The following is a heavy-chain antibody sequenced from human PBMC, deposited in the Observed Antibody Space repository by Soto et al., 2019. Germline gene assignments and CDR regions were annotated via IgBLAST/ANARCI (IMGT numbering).Heavy chain of an antibody. V-gene: IGHV1-69*13. CDR1: GGTFSGYA. D-gene: IGHD3-3*01. CDR2: IIPIFGTA. CDR3: ARSVKDFWSGYYGY. J-gene: IGHJ4*02. Sequence: SVKVSCKASGGTFSGYAISWVRQAPGQGLEWMGGIIPIFGTANYAQKFQGRVTITADESTSTAYMELSSLRSEDTAVYYCARSVKDFWSGYYGYWGQGTLVTVSS.